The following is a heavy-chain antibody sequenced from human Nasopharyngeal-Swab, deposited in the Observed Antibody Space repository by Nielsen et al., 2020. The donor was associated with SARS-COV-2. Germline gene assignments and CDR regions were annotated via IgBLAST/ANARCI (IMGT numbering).Heavy chain of an antibody. V-gene: IGHV3-30*03. D-gene: IGHD3-3*01. CDR2: ISYDGSNK. Sequence: GGSLRLSCAASGFTFSSYGMHWVRQAPGKGLEWVAVISYDGSNKYYADSVKGRFTISRDNSKNTLYLQMNSLRAEDTAVYYCARLDIGIFGEYYYGMDVWGQGTTVTVSS. CDR1: GFTFSSYG. CDR3: ARLDIGIFGEYYYGMDV. J-gene: IGHJ6*02.